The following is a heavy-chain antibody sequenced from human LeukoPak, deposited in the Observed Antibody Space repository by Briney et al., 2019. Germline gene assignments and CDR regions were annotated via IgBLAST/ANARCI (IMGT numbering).Heavy chain of an antibody. V-gene: IGHV3-7*01. CDR3: ATVRHRFTYGWLDY. CDR2: IKDDGGEM. CDR1: GFSISYSW. Sequence: GGSLRLSCAASGFSISYSWMTWVRQAPGKGLEWVANIKDDGGEMYYVDSVKGRFTVSRDNGKNSLYLQMNSLRAEDTAVYYCATVRHRFTYGWLDYWGQGTLVTVSS. J-gene: IGHJ4*02. D-gene: IGHD5-18*01.